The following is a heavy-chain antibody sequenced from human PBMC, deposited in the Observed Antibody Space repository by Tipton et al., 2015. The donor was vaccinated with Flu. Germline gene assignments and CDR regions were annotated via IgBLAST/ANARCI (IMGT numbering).Heavy chain of an antibody. CDR2: INHSGST. CDR3: ARDSSGYSIFFDY. CDR1: GGSISTTNSY. Sequence: TLSLTCSVSGGSISTTNSYWSWIRQPPGKGLEWIGEINHSGSTNYNPSLKSRVTISVDTSKNQFSLKLSSVTAADTAVYYCARDSSGYSIFFDYWGQGTLVTVSS. J-gene: IGHJ4*02. V-gene: IGHV4-39*07. D-gene: IGHD3-22*01.